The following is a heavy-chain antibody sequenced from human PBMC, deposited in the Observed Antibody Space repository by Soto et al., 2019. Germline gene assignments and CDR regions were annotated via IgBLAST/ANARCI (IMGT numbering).Heavy chain of an antibody. Sequence: PSQTMSLTCTVGDGSISRDYWSCFRQPPGKGLEWIGYIYYSGSTNYNPSLKSRVTISADTSKNQFSLKLSSVTAADTAVYYCARLRMTTVTTDFDYWGQGTLVTVPS. J-gene: IGHJ4*02. CDR2: IYYSGST. CDR3: ARLRMTTVTTDFDY. V-gene: IGHV4-59*08. D-gene: IGHD4-17*01. CDR1: DGSISRDY.